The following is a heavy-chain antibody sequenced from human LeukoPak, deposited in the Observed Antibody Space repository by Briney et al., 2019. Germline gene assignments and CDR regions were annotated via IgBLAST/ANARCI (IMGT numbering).Heavy chain of an antibody. CDR1: GYTFTSYD. Sequence: ASVKVSCKASGYTFTSYDINWVRQATGQGLEWMGWMNPNSGNTGYAQKFQGRVTMTRNTSISTAYMELSSLRSDDTAVYYCARENVAANNWFDPWGQGTLVTVSS. CDR3: ARENVAANNWFDP. J-gene: IGHJ5*02. CDR2: MNPNSGNT. V-gene: IGHV1-8*01. D-gene: IGHD6-19*01.